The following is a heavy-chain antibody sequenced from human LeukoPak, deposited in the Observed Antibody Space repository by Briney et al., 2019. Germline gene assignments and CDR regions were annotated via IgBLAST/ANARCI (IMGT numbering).Heavy chain of an antibody. V-gene: IGHV3-23*01. CDR1: GFTVSSNY. D-gene: IGHD4-11*01. Sequence: GGSLRLSCAVSGFTVSSNYMSWVRQAPGKGLEWVSAISGSGGSTYYADSVKGRFTISRDNSKNTLYLQMNSLRAEDTAVYYCAKLGDSNAKWGQGTLVTVSS. J-gene: IGHJ4*02. CDR3: AKLGDSNAK. CDR2: ISGSGGST.